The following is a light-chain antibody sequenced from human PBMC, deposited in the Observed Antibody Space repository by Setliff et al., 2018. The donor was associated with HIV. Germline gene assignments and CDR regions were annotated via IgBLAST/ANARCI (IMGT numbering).Light chain of an antibody. V-gene: IGLV3-21*04. CDR2: YDS. CDR1: NIGSKS. Sequence: SYELTQPPSVSVAPGKTARITCGGNNIGSKSVHWHQQKPGQAPVLVIYYDSDRPSGIPARFSGSNSGNTATLTISRVEAGDEADYYCQVWDSSSDHYVFGTGTKVTVL. J-gene: IGLJ1*01. CDR3: QVWDSSSDHYV.